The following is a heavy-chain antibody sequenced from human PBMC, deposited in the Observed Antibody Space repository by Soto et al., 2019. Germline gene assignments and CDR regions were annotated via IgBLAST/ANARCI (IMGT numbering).Heavy chain of an antibody. D-gene: IGHD3-9*01. CDR1: GFTFSSYA. J-gene: IGHJ4*02. CDR3: AKDSLTGYYSENDY. Sequence: GGALRLSCSAPGFTFSSYAMSWVRQAPGKGLEWVSAISGSGGSTYYADSVKGRFTISRDNSKNTLYLQMNSLRAEDTAVYYCAKDSLTGYYSENDYWGQGTLVTVSS. CDR2: ISGSGGST. V-gene: IGHV3-23*01.